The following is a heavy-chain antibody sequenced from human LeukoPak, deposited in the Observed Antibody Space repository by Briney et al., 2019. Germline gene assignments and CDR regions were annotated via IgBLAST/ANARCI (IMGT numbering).Heavy chain of an antibody. J-gene: IGHJ4*02. Sequence: GGSLRLSCVVSGFTFSSYWMHWVRQAPGKGLVWVSRINTDGSSTGYADSVKGRFTVSRDNAKNTLYLQMNSLRAEDTAVYYCARVGRYYYDSSGYYYYWGQGTLVTVSS. CDR3: ARVGRYYYDSSGYYYY. CDR2: INTDGSST. V-gene: IGHV3-74*01. D-gene: IGHD3-22*01. CDR1: GFTFSSYW.